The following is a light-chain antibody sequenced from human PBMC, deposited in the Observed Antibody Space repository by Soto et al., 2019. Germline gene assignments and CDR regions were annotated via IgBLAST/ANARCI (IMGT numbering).Light chain of an antibody. V-gene: IGLV1-40*01. J-gene: IGLJ3*02. Sequence: QSVLTQPPSVSGAPGQRVTISCTGSSSNIGAGYDVHWYQQLPGPAPKLLIYGNSNRPSGVPDRLSGSKSGTSASLAITGLQAEDEADYYCQSYDSSLSNWVFGGGTKLTVL. CDR2: GNS. CDR3: QSYDSSLSNWV. CDR1: SSNIGAGYD.